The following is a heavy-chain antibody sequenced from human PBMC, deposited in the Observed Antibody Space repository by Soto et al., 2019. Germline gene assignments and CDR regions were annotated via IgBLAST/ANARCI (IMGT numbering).Heavy chain of an antibody. CDR1: GYSFGHFW. CDR2: IYPGDSDT. J-gene: IGHJ1*01. Sequence: GESLKISCKGSGYSFGHFWIGWVRQMPGKGLEWMGIIYPGDSDTKYSPSFQGQVTISADKSIRTAYLQWSSLNSSDTAMYYCSKFKYSTSVRYLQHWGQGTPVTVSS. D-gene: IGHD6-6*01. V-gene: IGHV5-51*01. CDR3: SKFKYSTSVRYLQH.